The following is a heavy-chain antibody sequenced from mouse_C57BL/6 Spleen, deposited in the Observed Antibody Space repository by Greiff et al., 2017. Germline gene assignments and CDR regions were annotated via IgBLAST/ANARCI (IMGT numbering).Heavy chain of an antibody. Sequence: QVQLQQSGAELVKPGASVKLSCKASGYTFTEYTIHWVKQRSGQGLEWIGWFYPGSGSIKYNEKFKDKATLTAAKSSSTVYMELSRLTSEDSSVYFCARHEDDYGSSYDYFDVWGTGTTVTVSS. V-gene: IGHV1-62-2*01. CDR1: GYTFTEYT. CDR3: ARHEDDYGSSYDYFDV. D-gene: IGHD1-1*01. CDR2: FYPGSGSI. J-gene: IGHJ1*03.